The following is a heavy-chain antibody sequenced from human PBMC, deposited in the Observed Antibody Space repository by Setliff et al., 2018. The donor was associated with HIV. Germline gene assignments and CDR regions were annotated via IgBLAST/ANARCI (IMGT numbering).Heavy chain of an antibody. CDR1: GGSISSSSYY. CDR2: IYYSGST. J-gene: IGHJ5*02. V-gene: IGHV4-39*01. CDR3: ARRRGYCSGGTCYSGGYWFDP. D-gene: IGHD2-15*01. Sequence: SETLSLTCTVSGGSISSSSYYWAWVRRPPGKGLEWIGSIYYSGSTSYNPSLKSRVTISVDTSKNQFSLKLRSVTAADTAVYYCARRRGYCSGGTCYSGGYWFDPWGQGTLVTVS.